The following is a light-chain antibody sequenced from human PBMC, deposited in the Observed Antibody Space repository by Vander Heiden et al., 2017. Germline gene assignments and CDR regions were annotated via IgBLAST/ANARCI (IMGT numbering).Light chain of an antibody. CDR1: SSNIGNNY. J-gene: IGLJ2*01. CDR3: GTWDNSLRAEV. Sequence: SVLTQPPSVSAAPAQRVTISCSGSSSNIGNNYVSWYQQLPGTAPKLLIFDNNKRPSGIPDRFAGSKSGTSATLGITGLQTGDEAGYYCGTWDNSLRAEVFGGGTELTVL. CDR2: DNN. V-gene: IGLV1-51*01.